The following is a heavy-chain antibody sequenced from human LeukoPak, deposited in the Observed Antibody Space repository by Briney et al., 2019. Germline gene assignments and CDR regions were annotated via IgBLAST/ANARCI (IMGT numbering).Heavy chain of an antibody. Sequence: GGSLRLSCAGSGFTFGSYTMNWVRQAPGKGLEWVSSISGRSDYIYYADSVKGRFTISRDHAKNSLYLQMNSLRAEDTAVYYCAREVDYGGYFFDYWGQGTLVTVSS. V-gene: IGHV3-21*01. J-gene: IGHJ4*02. CDR1: GFTFGSYT. D-gene: IGHD4/OR15-4a*01. CDR3: AREVDYGGYFFDY. CDR2: ISGRSDYI.